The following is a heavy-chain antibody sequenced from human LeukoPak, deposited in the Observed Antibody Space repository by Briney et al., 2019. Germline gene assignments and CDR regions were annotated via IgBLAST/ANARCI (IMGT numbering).Heavy chain of an antibody. CDR3: AREYERSSEPYYDSSPGHLTAFDI. CDR2: IYSGGST. CDR1: GFTFSSYS. D-gene: IGHD3-22*01. V-gene: IGHV3-53*01. J-gene: IGHJ3*02. Sequence: GGSLRLSCAASGFTFSSYSMSWVRQAPGKGLEWVSGIYSGGSTYYADSVKGRFTISRDNSKNTLYLQMNSLRAEDTAVYYCAREYERSSEPYYDSSPGHLTAFDIWGQGTMVTVSS.